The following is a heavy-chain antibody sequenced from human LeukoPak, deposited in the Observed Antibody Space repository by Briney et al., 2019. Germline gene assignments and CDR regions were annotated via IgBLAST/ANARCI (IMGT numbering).Heavy chain of an antibody. CDR1: GGSISSYY. CDR2: IYYSGST. V-gene: IGHV4-59*01. CDR3: ARLSTDYYFDY. Sequence: PSETLSLTCTVSGGSISSYYWSWIRQPPGKGLEWIGYIYYSGSTNYNPSLKSRVTISVDTSKNQFSLKLSSVTAADTAVYYCARLSTDYYFDYWGQGTLVTVSS. J-gene: IGHJ4*02.